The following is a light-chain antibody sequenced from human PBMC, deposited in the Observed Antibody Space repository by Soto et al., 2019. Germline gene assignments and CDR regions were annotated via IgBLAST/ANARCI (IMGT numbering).Light chain of an antibody. V-gene: IGKV1-39*01. CDR1: QSISSY. Sequence: DIQMTQSPSSLSASVGDRVTITCRASQSISSYLNWYQQKPGKAPKLLIYAASSLHTGVPSRFSGSGSGTEFTLTISSLQPDDFATYYCQQYNSYWTFGQGTKVDIK. CDR2: AAS. J-gene: IGKJ1*01. CDR3: QQYNSYWT.